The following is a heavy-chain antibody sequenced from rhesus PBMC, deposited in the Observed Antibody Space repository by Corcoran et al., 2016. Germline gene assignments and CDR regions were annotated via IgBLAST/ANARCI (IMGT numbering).Heavy chain of an antibody. J-gene: IGHJ4*01. CDR3: ARSLVYSGTSNYFDY. D-gene: IGHD5-24*01. V-gene: IGHV2-1*01. CDR1: GFSLSASGTG. CDR2: IYWDNDR. Sequence: QVTLKESGPALVRPTQTLTLTCTFSGFSLSASGTGVGRIRQSLRKTLEWLAHIYWDNDRRHNTTLKSRLTISKDTSKNQVFLTMTNMDPGDTGTYFCARSLVYSGTSNYFDYWGQGVLLTVSS.